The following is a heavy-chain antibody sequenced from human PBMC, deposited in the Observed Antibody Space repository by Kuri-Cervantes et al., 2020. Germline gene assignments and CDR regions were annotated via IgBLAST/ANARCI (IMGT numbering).Heavy chain of an antibody. CDR3: TRDAHLYNWNYYYYYMDV. D-gene: IGHD1-20*01. V-gene: IGHV3-49*02. J-gene: IGHJ6*03. Sequence: GESLKISCAASGITLSYAWVSWVRQAPGKGLEWVSFIRSKAYGGTTEYAASVKDRFTISRDDSKSIGYLQMNSLRTEDTAVYYCTRDAHLYNWNYYYYYMDVWGKGTTVTVSS. CDR2: IRSKAYGGTT. CDR1: GITLSYAW.